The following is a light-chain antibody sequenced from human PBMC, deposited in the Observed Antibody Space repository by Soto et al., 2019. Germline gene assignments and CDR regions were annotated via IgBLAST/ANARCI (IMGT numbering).Light chain of an antibody. Sequence: DIVLTQSPVTLSLYPGERATLSCRASQSVSGYLAWYQQKPGQAPRLLIYGASSRAIGIPDRFSGSGSGTDFTLTISRLEPEDVAVYYCQQYGSSPWAFGQGTKVDIK. J-gene: IGKJ1*01. CDR2: GAS. CDR1: QSVSGY. V-gene: IGKV3-20*01. CDR3: QQYGSSPWA.